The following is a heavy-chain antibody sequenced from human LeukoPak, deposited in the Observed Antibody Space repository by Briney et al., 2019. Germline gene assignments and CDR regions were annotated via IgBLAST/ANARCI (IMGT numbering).Heavy chain of an antibody. J-gene: IGHJ4*02. V-gene: IGHV4-4*02. Sequence: PSETLSLTCAVSGGSISSSNWWSWVRQPPGKGLEWIGEIYHSGSTNYNPSLKSRVTISVDKSKNHFSLKLSSVTAADTAVYYCARVRSSGWFVDYWGQGTLVTVSS. D-gene: IGHD6-19*01. CDR2: IYHSGST. CDR1: GGSISSSNW. CDR3: ARVRSSGWFVDY.